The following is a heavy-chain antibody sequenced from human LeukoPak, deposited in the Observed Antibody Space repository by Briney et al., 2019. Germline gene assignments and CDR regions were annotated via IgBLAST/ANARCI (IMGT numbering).Heavy chain of an antibody. V-gene: IGHV1-2*02. D-gene: IGHD3-22*01. CDR2: INPNSGGT. J-gene: IGHJ4*02. Sequence: ASVKVSCKASGYTFTGYYMHWVRQAPGQGLEWMGWINPNSGGTNYAQKFQGRITMTTDTSITTAYMELSRLRSDDTAVYYCARDLGYYDSSGYSDYWGQGTLVTVSS. CDR3: ARDLGYYDSSGYSDY. CDR1: GYTFTGYY.